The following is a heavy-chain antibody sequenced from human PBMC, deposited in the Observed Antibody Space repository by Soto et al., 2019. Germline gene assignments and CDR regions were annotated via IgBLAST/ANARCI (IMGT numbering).Heavy chain of an antibody. CDR2: ISAYNGNT. CDR1: GGTFSSYG. CDR3: ARDRGSSRGRGCGY. Sequence: ASVKVSCKASGGTFSSYGISWVRQAPGQGLEWMGWISAYNGNTNYAQKLQGRVTMTTDTSTSTAYMELRSLRSDDTAVYYCARDRGSSRGRGCGYWGQGTLVTVSS. J-gene: IGHJ4*02. V-gene: IGHV1-18*01. D-gene: IGHD6-13*01.